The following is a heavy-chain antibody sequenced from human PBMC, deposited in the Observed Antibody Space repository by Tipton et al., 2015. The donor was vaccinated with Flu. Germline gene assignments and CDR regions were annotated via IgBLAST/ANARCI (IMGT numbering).Heavy chain of an antibody. Sequence: LRLSCTVSGGSISSRTDYWVWIRQPPGKRLEWIGSAFYRGSPTRNPSLKSRVSMSVDTSKNQFSLNLRSVTVADTAVYFCSRGRRLLRSGDLKDSDIWGQGTMVTVSS. J-gene: IGHJ3*02. CDR3: SRGRRLLRSGDLKDSDI. D-gene: IGHD3-10*01. V-gene: IGHV4-39*07. CDR1: GGSISSRTDY. CDR2: AFYRGSP.